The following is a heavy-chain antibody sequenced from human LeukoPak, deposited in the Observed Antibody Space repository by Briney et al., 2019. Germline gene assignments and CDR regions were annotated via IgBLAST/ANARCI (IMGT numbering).Heavy chain of an antibody. V-gene: IGHV3-21*01. Sequence: GGSLRFSCAASGFTFSSYSMNWVRQAPGKGLEWVSSISSSSSYIYYADSVKGRFTISRDNAKNSLYLQMNSLRAEDTAVYYCARDARGIWAGLDYWGQGTLVTVSS. CDR2: ISSSSSYI. J-gene: IGHJ4*02. D-gene: IGHD3-16*01. CDR3: ARDARGIWAGLDY. CDR1: GFTFSSYS.